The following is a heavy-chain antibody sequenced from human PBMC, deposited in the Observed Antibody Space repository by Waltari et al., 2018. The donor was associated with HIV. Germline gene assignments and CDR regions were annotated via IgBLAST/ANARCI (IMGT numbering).Heavy chain of an antibody. CDR3: AKGRLTTTSFDY. Sequence: EVQLLESGGDLVQPGGSLRLSCAGSGFTFTTYAMAWVRQAPGKGPELVSGICGSGGRAYYSDSVRGRFTISRDDSKNTLYLQMNSLRTEDAAVYYCAKGRLTTTSFDYWGQGTLVTVSS. V-gene: IGHV3-23*01. J-gene: IGHJ4*02. D-gene: IGHD4-17*01. CDR1: GFTFTTYA. CDR2: ICGSGGRA.